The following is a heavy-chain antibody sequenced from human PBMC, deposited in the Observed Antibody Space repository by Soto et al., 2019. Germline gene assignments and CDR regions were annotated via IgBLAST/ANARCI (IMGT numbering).Heavy chain of an antibody. D-gene: IGHD3-10*01. CDR2: ISYTGRT. CDR1: GDSVTSGSYY. CDR3: TIERGLLPYYVMNV. V-gene: IGHV4-61*03. J-gene: IGHJ6*02. Sequence: SETLSLTGIVSGDSVTSGSYYWTWLRQPPGKGLEWIGYISYTGRTKYNPSLQSRVTISVDTSKNDFSLILSSVTSADTAVYFCTIERGLLPYYVMNVWGHGTAVTVS.